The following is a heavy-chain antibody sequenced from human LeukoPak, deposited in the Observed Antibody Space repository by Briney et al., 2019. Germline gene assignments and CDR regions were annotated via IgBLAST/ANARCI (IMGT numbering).Heavy chain of an antibody. CDR1: GFSLSTSGVG. J-gene: IGHJ4*02. D-gene: IGHD3-10*01. V-gene: IGHV2-5*01. Sequence: ESGPTLVQPTQTLTLTCTFSGFSLSTSGVGVGWIRQPPVKALEWLSLIYWNDDKRYSTSLKSRLTITKDTSKNRVVLTRTDRDPVDTATYCFADRPRSGEYGDFDYWSQGTLPTVPS. CDR2: IYWNDDK. CDR3: ADRPRSGEYGDFDY.